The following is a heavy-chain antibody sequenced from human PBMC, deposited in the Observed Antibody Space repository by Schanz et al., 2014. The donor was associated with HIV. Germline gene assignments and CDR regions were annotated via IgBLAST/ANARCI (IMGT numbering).Heavy chain of an antibody. CDR2: IWYDGSNK. D-gene: IGHD6-6*01. V-gene: IGHV3-33*06. CDR1: GFTFSSYG. J-gene: IGHJ4*02. Sequence: QVRLVQSGGGVVQPGRSLRLSCAASGFTFSSYGMHWVRQAPGKGLEWVAVIWYDGSNKYYADSVKGRFTVSRDNSKNTLYLQMNSLRVEDTAIYYCAKGGSSPDYWGQGTLVTVSS. CDR3: AKGGSSPDY.